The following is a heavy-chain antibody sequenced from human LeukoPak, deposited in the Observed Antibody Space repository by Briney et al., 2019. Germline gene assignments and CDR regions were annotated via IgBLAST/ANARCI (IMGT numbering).Heavy chain of an antibody. V-gene: IGHV3-23*01. D-gene: IGHD3-16*02. CDR2: MSDSGGRT. Sequence: GGSLRLSCAVSGITLSNYGMSWVRQAPGKGLEWVAGMSDSGGRTNYADSVKGRFTISRDNAKNSLYLQMNSLRAEDTAVYYCASNDYVWGSYREGDNWFDPWGQGTLVTVSS. CDR3: ASNDYVWGSYREGDNWFDP. J-gene: IGHJ5*02. CDR1: GITLSNYG.